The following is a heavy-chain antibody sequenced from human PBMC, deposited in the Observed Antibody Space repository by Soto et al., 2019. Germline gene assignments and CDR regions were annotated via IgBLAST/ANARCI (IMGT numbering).Heavy chain of an antibody. CDR1: GYTFASYA. Sequence: ASVKVSCKASGYTFASYAISWMRQAPGQGLEWMGWMNPNGGNTGYAQKFQGRVTMTRNTSISTAYMELSSLRSEDTAVYYCARVGDYYYYGMDVWGQGTTVTVSS. CDR2: MNPNGGNT. CDR3: ARVGDYYYYGMDV. V-gene: IGHV1-8*02. J-gene: IGHJ6*02.